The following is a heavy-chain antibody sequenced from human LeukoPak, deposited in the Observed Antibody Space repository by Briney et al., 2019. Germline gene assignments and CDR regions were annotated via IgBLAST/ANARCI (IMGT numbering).Heavy chain of an antibody. CDR1: GFTFSDYY. CDR3: ARDRIPYY. J-gene: IGHJ4*02. CDR2: VSGGSSTI. D-gene: IGHD5-18*01. Sequence: PGGSLRLSCAASGFTFSDYYMSWIRQAPGKALEWVSYVSGGSSTIYYADSVKGRFTVSRDNGKRSLYLHMNSLRAEDTAVYYCARDRIPYYWGQGTLVTVSS. V-gene: IGHV3-11*01.